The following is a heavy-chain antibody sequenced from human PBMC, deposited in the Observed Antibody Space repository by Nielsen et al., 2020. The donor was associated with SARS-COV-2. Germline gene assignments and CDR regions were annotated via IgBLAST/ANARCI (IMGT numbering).Heavy chain of an antibody. CDR2: IDHRGST. CDR1: GGSISSGGYY. J-gene: IGHJ4*02. Sequence: SETLSLTCIVSGGSISSGGYYWSWIRQHPGKGLEWIGYIDHRGSTSYTSSLKSRVSMSVDTSKNQFSLKVRSVTAADTAVYYCARDCSGGPCYATYWGQGTLVTVSS. V-gene: IGHV4-31*03. D-gene: IGHD2-15*01. CDR3: ARDCSGGPCYATY.